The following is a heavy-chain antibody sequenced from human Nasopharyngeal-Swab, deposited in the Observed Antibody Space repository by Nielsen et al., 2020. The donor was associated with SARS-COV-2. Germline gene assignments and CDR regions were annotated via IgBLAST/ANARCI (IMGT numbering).Heavy chain of an antibody. CDR2: IYYSGST. D-gene: IGHD3-9*01. Sequence: SETLSLTCTVSGGSISSGGYYWSWIRQHPGKGLEWIGYIYYSGSTYYNPSLKSRVTISVDTSKNQFSLKLSSVTAADTAVYYCARDPRGGYDILTGYQATSHFDYWGQGTLVTVSS. V-gene: IGHV4-30-4*08. CDR1: GGSISSGGYY. CDR3: ARDPRGGYDILTGYQATSHFDY. J-gene: IGHJ4*02.